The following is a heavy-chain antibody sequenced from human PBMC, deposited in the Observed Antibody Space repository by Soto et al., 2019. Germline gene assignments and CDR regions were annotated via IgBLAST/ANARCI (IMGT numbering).Heavy chain of an antibody. CDR1: GGSISSSSYY. D-gene: IGHD6-19*01. Sequence: QLQLQESGPGLVKPSETLSLTCTVSGGSISSSSYYWGWIRQPPGKGLEWIGSIYYSGSTYYNPSLKSRVTISVDTSKNQFSLKLSSVTAADTAVYYCARPCVAGSRRDYWGQGTLVTVSS. CDR2: IYYSGST. J-gene: IGHJ4*02. CDR3: ARPCVAGSRRDY. V-gene: IGHV4-39*01.